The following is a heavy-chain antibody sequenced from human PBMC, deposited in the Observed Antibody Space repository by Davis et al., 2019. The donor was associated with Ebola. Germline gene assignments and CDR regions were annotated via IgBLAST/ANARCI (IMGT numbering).Heavy chain of an antibody. J-gene: IGHJ6*04. CDR2: IYYSGST. Sequence: MPSETLSLTCTVSGGSISSSSYYWGWIRQPPGKGLEWIGSIYYSGSTYYNPSLKSRVTISVDTSKNQFSLKLSSVTAADTAVYYCARAAYCSGGSCYFYGMDVWGKGTTVTVSS. V-gene: IGHV4-39*01. CDR1: GGSISSSSYY. CDR3: ARAAYCSGGSCYFYGMDV. D-gene: IGHD2-15*01.